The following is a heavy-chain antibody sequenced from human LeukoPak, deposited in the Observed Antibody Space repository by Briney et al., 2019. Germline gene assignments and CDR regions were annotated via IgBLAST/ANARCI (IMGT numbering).Heavy chain of an antibody. CDR2: IYSSGST. CDR3: ARLGGSGDTFDI. CDR1: GGSISSSSYY. D-gene: IGHD3-10*01. Sequence: PSETLSLTCTVSGGSISSSSYYWAWIRQPPGKGLEWIGCIYSSGSTYYNPSLMSRVTTSVDTSRRQFSLKLSSVTAADTAVYYCARLGGSGDTFDIWDQGTMVTVSS. J-gene: IGHJ3*02. V-gene: IGHV4-39*01.